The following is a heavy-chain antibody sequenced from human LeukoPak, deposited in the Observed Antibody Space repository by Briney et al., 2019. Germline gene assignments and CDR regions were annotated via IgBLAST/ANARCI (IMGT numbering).Heavy chain of an antibody. Sequence: GASVKVSCKASGYTFTSYGISWVRQAPGQGLEWMGWISAYNGNTNYAQKLQGRVTMTTDTSTSTAYMELRSLRSDDTAVYYGARDAYGDYVPDYFDYWGQGTLVTVSS. CDR1: GYTFTSYG. J-gene: IGHJ4*02. V-gene: IGHV1-18*01. CDR3: ARDAYGDYVPDYFDY. CDR2: ISAYNGNT. D-gene: IGHD4-17*01.